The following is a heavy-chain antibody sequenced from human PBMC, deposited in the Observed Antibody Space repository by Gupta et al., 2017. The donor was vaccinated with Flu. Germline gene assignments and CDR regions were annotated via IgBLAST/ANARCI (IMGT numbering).Heavy chain of an antibody. Sequence: EVQLVESGGGVVQSGGSLRLSCAASGFTLSAYHMHWVRQAPGKGLVWVSHINSDGSSTNYADSVKGRFTISRDNAKNTLFLQMISLRAEDTAVYFCARNSRLCSAHTCNVQMATFDIWGQGTMVTVSS. V-gene: IGHV3-74*01. CDR3: ARNSRLCSAHTCNVQMATFDI. D-gene: IGHD2-15*01. CDR1: GFTLSAYH. J-gene: IGHJ3*02. CDR2: INSDGSST.